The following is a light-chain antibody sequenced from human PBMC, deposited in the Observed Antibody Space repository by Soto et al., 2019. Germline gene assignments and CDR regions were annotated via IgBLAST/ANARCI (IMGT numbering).Light chain of an antibody. CDR1: QSFGSD. J-gene: IGKJ1*01. CDR3: QQKYSSPRT. CDR2: GAS. Sequence: IVMTQSPATLSLSPGETATLSCRASQSFGSDLAWYQQKPGQAPRLIIFGASARPTGGPARSSGSRSGADFTLTISSLQAEDFVAYYCQQKYSSPRTFGQGTKVDIK. V-gene: IGKV3-15*01.